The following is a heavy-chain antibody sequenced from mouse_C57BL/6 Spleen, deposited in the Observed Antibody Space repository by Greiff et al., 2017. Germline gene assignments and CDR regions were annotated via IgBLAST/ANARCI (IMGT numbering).Heavy chain of an antibody. CDR2: IYPSDSET. CDR1: GYTFTSYW. Sequence: QVQLQQPGAELVRPGSSVKLSCKASGYTFTSYWMDWVKQRPGQGLEWIGNIYPSDSETHYNQKFKDKATLTVDKSSSTAYMQRSSLTSEDSAVYYCARGGYGSCYFDYWGQGTTLTVSS. CDR3: ARGGYGSCYFDY. D-gene: IGHD1-1*01. J-gene: IGHJ2*01. V-gene: IGHV1-61*01.